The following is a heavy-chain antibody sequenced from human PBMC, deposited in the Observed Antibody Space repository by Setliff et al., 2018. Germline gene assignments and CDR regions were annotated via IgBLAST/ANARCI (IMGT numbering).Heavy chain of an antibody. Sequence: GGSLRLSCAASGFTFSDYYMSWIRQAPGKGLEWVSYISSSGSTIYYADSVKGRFTISRDNAKNSLYLQMNSLRAEDTAVYYCAREKHYDSSGYYYAFDIWGQGTKVTVSS. J-gene: IGHJ3*02. CDR1: GFTFSDYY. CDR2: ISSSGSTI. D-gene: IGHD3-22*01. CDR3: AREKHYDSSGYYYAFDI. V-gene: IGHV3-11*04.